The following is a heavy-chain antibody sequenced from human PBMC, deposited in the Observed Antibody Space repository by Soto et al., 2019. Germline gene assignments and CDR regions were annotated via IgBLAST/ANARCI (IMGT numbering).Heavy chain of an antibody. D-gene: IGHD2-2*02. V-gene: IGHV4-31*03. Sequence: PSETLSLTCTVSGGSISSGGYYWSWIRQHPGKGLEWIGYIYYSGSTYYNPSLKSRVTISVDTSKNQFSLKLSSVTAADTAVYYCARVVRSCSSTSCYSGHNWFDPWGQGTLVTVSS. CDR1: GGSISSGGYY. J-gene: IGHJ5*02. CDR3: ARVVRSCSSTSCYSGHNWFDP. CDR2: IYYSGST.